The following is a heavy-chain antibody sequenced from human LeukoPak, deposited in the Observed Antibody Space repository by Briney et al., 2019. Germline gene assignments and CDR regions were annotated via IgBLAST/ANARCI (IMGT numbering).Heavy chain of an antibody. CDR2: IYYSGST. V-gene: IGHV4-59*01. CDR1: GGSISSYY. J-gene: IGHJ4*02. Sequence: SETLSLTCTVSGGSISSYYWSWIRQPPGKGLEWIGYIYYSGSTNYNPSLKSRVTISVDTSKNQFSLKLSSVTAADTAVYYCARSTSGSGRSYFDYWGQGTLVTVSS. CDR3: ARSTSGSGRSYFDY. D-gene: IGHD3-10*01.